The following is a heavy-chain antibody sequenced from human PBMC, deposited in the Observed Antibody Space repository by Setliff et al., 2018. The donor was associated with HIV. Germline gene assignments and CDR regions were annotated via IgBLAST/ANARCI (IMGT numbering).Heavy chain of an antibody. CDR2: IYTTGST. Sequence: SETLSLTCTVSGGSINSYYWSWIRQPAGKGLEWIGRIYTTGSTNYNPSRKSRVTMSIDTSKNQFSLKMTSVTAADTAVYYCARDAAFGGSSWYYYGMDVWGQGTTVTVSS. CDR1: GGSINSYY. V-gene: IGHV4-4*07. J-gene: IGHJ6*02. CDR3: ARDAAFGGSSWYYYGMDV. D-gene: IGHD6-13*01.